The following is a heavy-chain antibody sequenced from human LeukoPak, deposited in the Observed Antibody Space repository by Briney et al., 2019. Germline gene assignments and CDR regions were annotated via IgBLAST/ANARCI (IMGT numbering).Heavy chain of an antibody. Sequence: ASVKVSCKASGYTFTGYYMHWVRQAPGQGLEWMGWMNPNSGNTGYAQKFQGRVTITRNTSISTAYMELSSLRSEDTAVYYCARGFNYYGSGSYSYWGQGTLVTVSS. V-gene: IGHV1-8*03. D-gene: IGHD3-10*01. CDR3: ARGFNYYGSGSYSY. J-gene: IGHJ4*02. CDR1: GYTFTGYY. CDR2: MNPNSGNT.